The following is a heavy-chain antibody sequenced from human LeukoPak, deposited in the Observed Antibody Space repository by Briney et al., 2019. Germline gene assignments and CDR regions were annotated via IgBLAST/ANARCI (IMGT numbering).Heavy chain of an antibody. CDR2: ISFDGRNK. D-gene: IGHD2-2*03. Sequence: PGGSLRLSCAPSGFTFSRYGMQWVRQAPGKELERVAVISFDGRNKYYADSVKGRFTISRDNSKNTLYLQMNSLRAEDTAVYYCATDLRLDYFDYWGQGTLVTVSS. CDR3: ATDLRLDYFDY. J-gene: IGHJ4*02. V-gene: IGHV3-30*03. CDR1: GFTFSRYG.